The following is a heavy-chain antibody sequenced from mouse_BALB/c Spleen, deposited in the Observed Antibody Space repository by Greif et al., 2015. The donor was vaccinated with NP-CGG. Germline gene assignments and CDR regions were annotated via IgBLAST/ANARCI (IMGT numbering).Heavy chain of an antibody. Sequence: DVQLQESGAELVKPGASVKLSCTASGFNIKDTYMHWVKQRPEQGLEWIGRIDPANGNTKYDPKFQGKATITADTSSNTAYLQLSSLTSEDTAVYYCATYYGSSYGFAYWGQGTLVTVSA. J-gene: IGHJ3*01. D-gene: IGHD1-1*01. V-gene: IGHV14-3*02. CDR2: IDPANGNT. CDR3: ATYYGSSYGFAY. CDR1: GFNIKDTY.